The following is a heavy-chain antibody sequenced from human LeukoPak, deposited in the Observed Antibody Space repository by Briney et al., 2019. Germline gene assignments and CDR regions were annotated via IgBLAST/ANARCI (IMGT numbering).Heavy chain of an antibody. CDR2: IKSKTDGGTT. Sequence: TGGSLRLSCAASGFTFSNAWMSWVRQAPGKGLEWVGRIKSKTDGGTTDYAAPVKGRFTISRDDSKNTLYLQMNSLKTEDTAVYYCTTAKFDFWSGYLPFDPWGQGTLVTVSS. D-gene: IGHD3-3*01. CDR1: GFTFSNAW. CDR3: TTAKFDFWSGYLPFDP. V-gene: IGHV3-15*01. J-gene: IGHJ5*02.